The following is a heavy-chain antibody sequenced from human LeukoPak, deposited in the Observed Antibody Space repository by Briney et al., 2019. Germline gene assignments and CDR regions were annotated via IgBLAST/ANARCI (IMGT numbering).Heavy chain of an antibody. Sequence: SQTLSLTCAISGDSVSSNSAAWNWIRQSPSRGLEWLGRTYYRSKWYNDYAVSVKSRITINPDTSKNQFSLQLNSVTPEDTAVYYCARDEGGILRIGSPNPNTGYYYYMDVWGKGTTVTVSS. D-gene: IGHD3-3*01. CDR1: GDSVSSNSAA. CDR2: TYYRSKWYN. V-gene: IGHV6-1*01. CDR3: ARDEGGILRIGSPNPNTGYYYYMDV. J-gene: IGHJ6*03.